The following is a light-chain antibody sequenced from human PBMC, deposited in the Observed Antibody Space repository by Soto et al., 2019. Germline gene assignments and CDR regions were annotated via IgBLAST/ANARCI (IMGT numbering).Light chain of an antibody. V-gene: IGKV3-11*01. J-gene: IGKJ5*01. CDR2: DTS. Sequence: EIVLTQSPATLSLSPGEGATLSCRASQSVSSSLAWYQQKPGQSPRLLIYDTSNRATGIPARFSGSGSGTDFTLTISSLEPEDFAVYYCQQRSNWPFTFGQGTRLEIK. CDR3: QQRSNWPFT. CDR1: QSVSSS.